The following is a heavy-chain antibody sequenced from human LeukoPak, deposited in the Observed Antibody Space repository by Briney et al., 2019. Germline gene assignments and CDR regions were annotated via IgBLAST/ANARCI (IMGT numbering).Heavy chain of an antibody. J-gene: IGHJ5*02. V-gene: IGHV3-30*04. Sequence: GGSLRLSCAASGFPFSIYAFHWVRQAPGKGREGGAAVSYDGVNKYYADSVKGRFTISRDNFNNNLQMNSLRTDDTAVYYCAGGVQGVSSWFDPWGQGTLVTVSS. CDR1: GFPFSIYA. CDR3: AGGVQGVSSWFDP. D-gene: IGHD3-10*01. CDR2: VSYDGVNK.